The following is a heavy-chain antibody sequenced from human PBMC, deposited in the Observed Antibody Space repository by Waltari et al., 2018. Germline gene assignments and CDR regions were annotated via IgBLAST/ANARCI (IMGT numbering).Heavy chain of an antibody. CDR3: ADAGWGEPKAY. J-gene: IGHJ4*02. D-gene: IGHD1-26*01. Sequence: EVQLVESGGGLVQPGGSLRLSCVASGFTFSTNAMSWVRQAPGKGLEWISIICASAGCAYYADSVKGRFTISRDNSKNTLYLQANTLGAEDTAVYYCADAGWGEPKAYWGQGTLVTVSS. CDR1: GFTFSTNA. V-gene: IGHV3-23*04. CDR2: ICASAGCA.